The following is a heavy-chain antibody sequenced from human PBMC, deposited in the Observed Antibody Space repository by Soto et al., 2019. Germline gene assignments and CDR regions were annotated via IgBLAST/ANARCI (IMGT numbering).Heavy chain of an antibody. Sequence: SETLSLTCTVSGGSMSSYYWSWVRQPPGKGLEWIGNIYYSGITKYNPSLKSRVTISVDTSKNQFSLKLNSVTAADTAVYYCVRDGSHCTTMSCPGAWFDPWGQGILVTVSS. J-gene: IGHJ5*02. CDR2: IYYSGIT. D-gene: IGHD3-22*01. CDR3: VRDGSHCTTMSCPGAWFDP. CDR1: GGSMSSYY. V-gene: IGHV4-59*01.